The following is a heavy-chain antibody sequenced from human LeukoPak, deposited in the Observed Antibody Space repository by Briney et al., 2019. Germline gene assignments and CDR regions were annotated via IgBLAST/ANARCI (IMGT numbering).Heavy chain of an antibody. CDR2: ISGSGGST. D-gene: IGHD6-13*01. Sequence: GGSLRLSCAASGFTFSSYAMSWVRQAPGKGLEWVSAISGSGGSTYYADSVKGRFTISRDNSKNTLYLQMNRLRAEDTAVYYCARDGTRSSWVAYNWFDSWGQGTLVTVSS. CDR3: ARDGTRSSWVAYNWFDS. J-gene: IGHJ5*01. V-gene: IGHV3-23*01. CDR1: GFTFSSYA.